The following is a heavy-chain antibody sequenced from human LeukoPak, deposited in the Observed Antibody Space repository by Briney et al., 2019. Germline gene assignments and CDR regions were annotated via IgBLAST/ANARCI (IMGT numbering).Heavy chain of an antibody. J-gene: IGHJ3*01. CDR1: GFSFSGYS. CDR2: ISSSRGSI. V-gene: IGHV3-48*01. Sequence: GGSLRLSCAAAGFSFSGYSLNWVRQAPGKGLEWVSYISSSRGSIYYADSVNGRFTISRDNAKNSLYLQMNSLRREDTAIYYCATVEMATQDAFDVWGQRTMVTVSS. CDR3: ATVEMATQDAFDV. D-gene: IGHD5-24*01.